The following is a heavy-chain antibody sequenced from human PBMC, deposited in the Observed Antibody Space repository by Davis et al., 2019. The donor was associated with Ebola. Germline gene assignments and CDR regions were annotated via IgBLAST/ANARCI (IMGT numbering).Heavy chain of an antibody. CDR2: ISGGGGST. J-gene: IGHJ3*02. D-gene: IGHD1-1*01. CDR1: GFTFSSYA. Sequence: PGGSLRLSCAASGFTFSSYAMNWVRQAPGKGLEWVSLISGGGGSTYYADSVKGRFTISRANSKNTLYLQMISLRDEDTALYYCAKSTTGTAGFQAFDIWGQGTLVTVSS. CDR3: AKSTTGTAGFQAFDI. V-gene: IGHV3-23*01.